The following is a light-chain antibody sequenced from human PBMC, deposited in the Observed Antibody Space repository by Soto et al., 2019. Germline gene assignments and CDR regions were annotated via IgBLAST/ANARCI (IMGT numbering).Light chain of an antibody. J-gene: IGKJ1*01. CDR1: QSVRNY. Sequence: EIVLTQSPATLSLSPGERATLSCRASQSVRNYLAWYQQKPGQAPRLLIYDASKRATGIPARFSGSGSGTDFTLTINSLEPEDFATYYCQHYNSYSEAFGQGTKVDIK. V-gene: IGKV3-11*01. CDR2: DAS. CDR3: QHYNSYSEA.